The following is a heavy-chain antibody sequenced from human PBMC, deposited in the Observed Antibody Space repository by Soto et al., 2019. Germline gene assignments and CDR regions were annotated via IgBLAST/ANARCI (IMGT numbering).Heavy chain of an antibody. J-gene: IGHJ4*02. CDR2: IIPIFGTA. D-gene: IGHD3-22*01. V-gene: IGHV1-69*13. CDR1: GGTFSSYA. Sequence: SVKVSCKASGGTFSSYAISWVRQAPGQGLEWMGGIIPIFGTANYAQKFQGRVTITADESTSTAYMELSSLRSEDTAVYYCARGPYDSSGYYYFDYWGQGTLVTVSS. CDR3: ARGPYDSSGYYYFDY.